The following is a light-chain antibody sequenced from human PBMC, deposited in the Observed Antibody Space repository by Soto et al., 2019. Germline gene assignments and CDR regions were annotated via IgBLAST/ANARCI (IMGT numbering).Light chain of an antibody. J-gene: IGKJ1*01. Sequence: EIVLTQSPGTLSLSPGERATLSCRASHTISSSYLAWYQQKPGQAPRLLMYGISRRATGIPDRFSGSGSGTDFTLTITRLEPEDFAVYYCQQYVTLLPRTFGKGTTVDIK. CDR1: HTISSSY. CDR2: GIS. CDR3: QQYVTLLPRT. V-gene: IGKV3-20*01.